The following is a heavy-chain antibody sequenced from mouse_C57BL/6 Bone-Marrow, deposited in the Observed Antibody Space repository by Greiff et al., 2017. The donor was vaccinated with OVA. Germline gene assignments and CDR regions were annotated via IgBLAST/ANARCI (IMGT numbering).Heavy chain of an antibody. CDR1: EYEFPSHD. J-gene: IGHJ4*01. V-gene: IGHV5-2*01. Sequence: DVMLVESGGGLVQPGESLKLSCESNEYEFPSHDMSWVRKTPEKRLELVAAITSDGGSTYYPDTMARRFIISRDNTKKTLYLQMSSLRSEDTALYYCARLWGDAMDYWGQGTSVTVSS. CDR3: ARLWGDAMDY. CDR2: ITSDGGST. D-gene: IGHD1-1*02.